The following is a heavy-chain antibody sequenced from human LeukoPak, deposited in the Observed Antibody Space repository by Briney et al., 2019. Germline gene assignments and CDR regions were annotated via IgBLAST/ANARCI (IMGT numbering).Heavy chain of an antibody. Sequence: ASVKVSCKASGYSSTNYGISWVRQAPGQGLEWMGWINPNSGGTNYAQKFQGRVTMTRDTSISTAYMELSRLRSDDTAVYYCAKAVDWFDPWGQGTLVTVSS. V-gene: IGHV1-2*02. J-gene: IGHJ5*02. CDR3: AKAVDWFDP. CDR2: INPNSGGT. CDR1: GYSSTNYG.